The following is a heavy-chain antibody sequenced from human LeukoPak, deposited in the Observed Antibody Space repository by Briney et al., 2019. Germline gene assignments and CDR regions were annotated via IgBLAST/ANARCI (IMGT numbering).Heavy chain of an antibody. V-gene: IGHV7-4-1*02. J-gene: IGHJ4*02. D-gene: IGHD5-18*01. Sequence: GASVKVSCKASGGTFSSYAISWVRQAPGQGLEWMGWINTNTGNPTYAQGFTGRFVFSLDTSVSTAYLQISSLKAEDTAVYYCARALVDTAMVGDYWGQGTLVTVSS. CDR2: INTNTGNP. CDR1: GGTFSSYA. CDR3: ARALVDTAMVGDY.